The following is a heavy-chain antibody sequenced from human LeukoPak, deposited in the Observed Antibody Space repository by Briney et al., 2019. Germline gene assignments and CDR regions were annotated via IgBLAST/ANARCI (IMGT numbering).Heavy chain of an antibody. CDR3: ARPVPSRLGWFDP. J-gene: IGHJ5*02. V-gene: IGHV4-39*01. Sequence: SETLSLTCTVSGGSISSSPYYWGWIRQPPGKGLEWIGTIYYSGSTYYNPSLKSRVTISVDTSKNQFSLKLTSVTAADTAVYYCARPVPSRLGWFDPWGQGTLVTVSS. CDR1: GGSISSSPYY. CDR2: IYYSGST. D-gene: IGHD1-1*01.